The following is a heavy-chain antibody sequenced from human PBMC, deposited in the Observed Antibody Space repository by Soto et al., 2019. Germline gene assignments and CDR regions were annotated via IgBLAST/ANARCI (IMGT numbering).Heavy chain of an antibody. CDR1: GFTFSTFA. CDR2: IWYDGSNK. J-gene: IGHJ4*02. D-gene: IGHD3-22*01. CDR3: ARDGRNYYDSSGYYGYFDY. V-gene: IGHV3-33*08. Sequence: GVSLRLSCAASGFTFSTFAMSWVRQAPGKGLEWVAVIWYDGSNKYYAGSVKGRFTISRDNSKNTLYLQMNSLRAEDTAVYYCARDGRNYYDSSGYYGYFDYWGQGTLVTVSS.